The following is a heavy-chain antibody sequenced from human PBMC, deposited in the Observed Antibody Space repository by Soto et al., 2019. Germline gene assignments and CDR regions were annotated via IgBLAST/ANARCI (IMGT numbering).Heavy chain of an antibody. CDR2: ISHDGSNT. D-gene: IGHD5-18*01. J-gene: IGHJ4*02. CDR3: AKEPTIQLWLHYFDY. CDR1: VFTFSNYG. Sequence: WSLRLSCAASVFTFSNYGMHWVRQAPGKGLEWLAFISHDGSNTYYADSVKGRFTISRDNSKNTLYLQMNSLRAEDTAVFYCAKEPTIQLWLHYFDYWGQGTLVTVSS. V-gene: IGHV3-30*18.